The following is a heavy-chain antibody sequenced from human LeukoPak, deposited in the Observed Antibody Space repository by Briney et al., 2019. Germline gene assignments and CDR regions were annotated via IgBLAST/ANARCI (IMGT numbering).Heavy chain of an antibody. CDR3: ARHRDNQDT. J-gene: IGHJ4*01. CDR1: GASINYNF. D-gene: IGHD1-14*01. CDR2: IYSSGSA. Sequence: SETLSLTCSVSGASINYNFWTWIRQPPGKGLEWIGYIYSSGSANYNPSLKSRVIISGDTSKNQISLNLTSVTAADTAVYFCARHRDNQDTWGHGTLVTVSS. V-gene: IGHV4-59*08.